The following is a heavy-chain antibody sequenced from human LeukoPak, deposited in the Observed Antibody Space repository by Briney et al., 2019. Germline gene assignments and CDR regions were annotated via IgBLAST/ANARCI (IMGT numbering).Heavy chain of an antibody. CDR3: ARDSSGWI. CDR2: IKQDGSEK. V-gene: IGHV3-7*01. J-gene: IGHJ4*02. CDR1: GFTFSNYW. Sequence: PGGSLRLSCAASGFTFSNYWVSWVRQAPGKGLEWVANIKQDGSEKYYVDSVKGRFTVSRDNAKNSLYLQMNSLRDEDTAVYYCARDSSGWIWGQGTLVTVSS. D-gene: IGHD6-19*01.